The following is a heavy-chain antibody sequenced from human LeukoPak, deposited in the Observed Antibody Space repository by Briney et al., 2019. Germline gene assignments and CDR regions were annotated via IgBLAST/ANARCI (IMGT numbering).Heavy chain of an antibody. Sequence: PGGSLRLSCAPSGFTFSSYGMHWVRQAPGKGLEWVAFIRYDGSNKYYADSVKGRFTISRDNSKNTLCLQMNSLRADDTAVYYCAKDQGGLWYFDYWGQGTLVTVSS. CDR3: AKDQGGLWYFDY. CDR2: IRYDGSNK. D-gene: IGHD5-18*01. CDR1: GFTFSSYG. J-gene: IGHJ4*02. V-gene: IGHV3-30*02.